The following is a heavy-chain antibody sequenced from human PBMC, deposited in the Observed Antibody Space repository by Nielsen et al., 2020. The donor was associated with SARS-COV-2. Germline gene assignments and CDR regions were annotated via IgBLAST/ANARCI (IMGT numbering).Heavy chain of an antibody. Sequence: SETLSLTCTVSGGSISSGGYYWSWIRQHPGKGLEWIGYIYYSGSTYYNPSLKSRVTISVDTSKNQFSLKLSSVTAADTAVYYCARSGLLWFGELGYNRFDPWGQGTLVTVSS. J-gene: IGHJ5*02. CDR2: IYYSGST. CDR3: ARSGLLWFGELGYNRFDP. V-gene: IGHV4-31*03. D-gene: IGHD3-10*01. CDR1: GGSISSGGYY.